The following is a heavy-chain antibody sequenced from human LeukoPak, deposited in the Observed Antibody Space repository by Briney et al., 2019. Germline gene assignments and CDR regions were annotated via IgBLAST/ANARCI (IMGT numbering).Heavy chain of an antibody. Sequence: PSETLSLTCTVSGGSISSYYWSWIRQPPGKGLEWIGSIYYSGSTYYNPSLKSRVTISVDTSKNQFSLKLSSVTAADTAVYYCARLGTVTTTRYYGMDVWGQGTTVTVSS. CDR1: GGSISSYY. CDR3: ARLGTVTTTRYYGMDV. J-gene: IGHJ6*02. D-gene: IGHD4-11*01. V-gene: IGHV4-59*05. CDR2: IYYSGST.